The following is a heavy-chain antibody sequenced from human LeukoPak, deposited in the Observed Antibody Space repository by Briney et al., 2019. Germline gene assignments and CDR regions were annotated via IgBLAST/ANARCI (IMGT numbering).Heavy chain of an antibody. D-gene: IGHD3-22*01. Sequence: ASVKVSCKASGYTFTGYYMHWVRQAPGQGLEWMGRINPNSGGTNYAQKFQGRVTMTRDTSISTAYMELSRLRSDDTAVYYCARTDNYYDSSGYYINPFDYWGQGTLVTISS. CDR3: ARTDNYYDSSGYYINPFDY. CDR1: GYTFTGYY. CDR2: INPNSGGT. J-gene: IGHJ4*02. V-gene: IGHV1-2*06.